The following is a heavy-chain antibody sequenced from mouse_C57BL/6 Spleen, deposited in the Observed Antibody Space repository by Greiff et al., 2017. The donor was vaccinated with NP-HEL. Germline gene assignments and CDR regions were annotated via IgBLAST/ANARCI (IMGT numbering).Heavy chain of an antibody. CDR3: ARLGAMDY. CDR1: GYTFTSYW. Sequence: VQLQQPGAELVMPGASVKLSCKASGYTFTSYWMHWVKQRPGQGLEWIGEIDPSDSYTNYNQKFKGKSTLTVDKSSSTAYMHLSSLTSEDSAVYYCARLGAMDYWGQGTSVTVSS. CDR2: IDPSDSYT. J-gene: IGHJ4*01. V-gene: IGHV1-69*01.